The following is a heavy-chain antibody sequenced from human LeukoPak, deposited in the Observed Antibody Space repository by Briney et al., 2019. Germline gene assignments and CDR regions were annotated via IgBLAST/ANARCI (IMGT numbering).Heavy chain of an antibody. CDR1: GGTFSSYT. Sequence: SVKVSCKASGGTFSSYTISWVRQAPGPGLEWMGRIIPILGIANYAQKFQGRVTITADKSTSTAYMELSSLRSEDTAVYYCARSTGSSGYTQWWGQGTLVTVSS. D-gene: IGHD3-22*01. J-gene: IGHJ4*02. CDR2: IIPILGIA. V-gene: IGHV1-69*02. CDR3: ARSTGSSGYTQW.